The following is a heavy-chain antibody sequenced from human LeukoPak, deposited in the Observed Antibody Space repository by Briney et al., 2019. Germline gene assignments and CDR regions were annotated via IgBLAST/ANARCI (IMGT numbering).Heavy chain of an antibody. CDR3: AVIVGARSFDL. V-gene: IGHV3-72*01. Sequence: PGRSLRLSCAASGFTFSDHYMDWARQAPGKGLEWVGRTRNKVDSYTTEYAASVKGRFTISRDDSKNSLCLQMNSLKTEDTAVYYCAVIVGARSFDLWGEGTLVTVSS. CDR2: TRNKVDSYTT. J-gene: IGHJ4*02. CDR1: GFTFSDHY. D-gene: IGHD1-26*01.